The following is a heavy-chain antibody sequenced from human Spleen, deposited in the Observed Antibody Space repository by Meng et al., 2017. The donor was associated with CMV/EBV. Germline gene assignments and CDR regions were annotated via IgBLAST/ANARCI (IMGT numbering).Heavy chain of an antibody. J-gene: IGHJ4*02. CDR3: ARTSGPAAIYLPFDC. D-gene: IGHD2-2*01. Sequence: GESLKISCAASGFTFSSYAMHWVRQAPGKGLEWVAVISYDGSNKYYADSVKGRFTISRDNSKNTLYLQMNSLRAEDTAVYYCARTSGPAAIYLPFDCWGQGTLVTVSS. CDR1: GFTFSSYA. V-gene: IGHV3-30*04. CDR2: ISYDGSNK.